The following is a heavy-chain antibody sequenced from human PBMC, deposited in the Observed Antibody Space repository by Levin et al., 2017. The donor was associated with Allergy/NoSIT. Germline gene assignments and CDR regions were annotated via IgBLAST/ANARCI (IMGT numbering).Heavy chain of an antibody. CDR3: ATNFRGSVFFGLAD. CDR1: GYSLSELS. V-gene: IGHV1-24*01. J-gene: IGHJ6*02. D-gene: IGHD5/OR15-5a*01. CDR2: FDLEDGET. Sequence: PGASVKVSCKVSGYSLSELSMHWVRQAPGKGLEWMGGFDLEDGETVYAQKFQGRVIMTEDTSTDTAYMEVTSLKSEDTAVYYCATNFRGSVFFGLADWGQGTTVTVSS.